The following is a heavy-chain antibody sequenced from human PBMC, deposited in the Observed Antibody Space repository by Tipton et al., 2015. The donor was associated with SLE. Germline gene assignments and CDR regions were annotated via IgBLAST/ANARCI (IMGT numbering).Heavy chain of an antibody. D-gene: IGHD3-10*01. CDR2: VHYSGTT. V-gene: IGHV4-59*01. Sequence: LRLSCTVSRGSITSYYWSWIRQPPGKGLEWIAYVHYSGTTRYNPSLKSRVTISLDTSENQFSLRLTSVTAADTAVYYCARNPDYYVSGSHFDSWGQGTLVTVSS. CDR1: RGSITSYY. CDR3: ARNPDYYVSGSHFDS. J-gene: IGHJ4*02.